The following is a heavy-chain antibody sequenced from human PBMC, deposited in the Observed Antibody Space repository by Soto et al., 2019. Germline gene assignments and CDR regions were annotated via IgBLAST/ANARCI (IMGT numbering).Heavy chain of an antibody. Sequence: EVQLVESGGGLVKPGGSLRLSCAASGFTFSSYSMNWVRQAPGKGLEWVSSISSSSSYIYYADSVKGRFSISRDNAKNSLYLQMNSLRADDTAVYYCARYQRDIRYFDWIDAFDIWGQGTMVTVSS. J-gene: IGHJ3*02. V-gene: IGHV3-21*01. CDR1: GFTFSSYS. CDR3: ARYQRDIRYFDWIDAFDI. D-gene: IGHD3-9*01. CDR2: ISSSSSYI.